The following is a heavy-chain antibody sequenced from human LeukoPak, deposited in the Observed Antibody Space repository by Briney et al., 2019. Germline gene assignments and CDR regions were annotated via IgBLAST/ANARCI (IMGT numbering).Heavy chain of an antibody. V-gene: IGHV1-46*01. Sequence: ASVKVSCKASGYTFSIYNMHWVRQAPGQGLEWMGIINPSGGTSYAQKLQGRITMTRDTSTSTLYMELSRLKSEDTAVYYCARDALIVGAHPPDYWGQGTLVTVSS. J-gene: IGHJ4*02. CDR3: ARDALIVGAHPPDY. D-gene: IGHD1-26*01. CDR1: GYTFSIYN. CDR2: INPSGGT.